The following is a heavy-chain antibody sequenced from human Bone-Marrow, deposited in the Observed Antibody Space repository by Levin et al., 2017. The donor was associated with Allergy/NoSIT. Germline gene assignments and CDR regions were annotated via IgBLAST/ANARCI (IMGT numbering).Heavy chain of an antibody. Sequence: PGGSLRLSCSASGFTFSSYAMHWVRQAPGKGLEYVSAISSNGGSTYYADSVKGRFTISRDNSKNTLYLQMSSLRAEDTAVYYCVKDGVDDFWSGGSCDYWGQGTLVTVSS. CDR2: ISSNGGST. V-gene: IGHV3-64D*06. CDR1: GFTFSSYA. D-gene: IGHD3-3*01. CDR3: VKDGVDDFWSGGSCDY. J-gene: IGHJ4*02.